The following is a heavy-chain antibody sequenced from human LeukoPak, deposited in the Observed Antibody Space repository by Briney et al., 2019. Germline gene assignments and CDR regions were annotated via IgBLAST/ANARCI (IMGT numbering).Heavy chain of an antibody. V-gene: IGHV3-13*05. CDR1: GFTFSSYD. CDR2: IGTAGDP. D-gene: IGHD5-18*01. Sequence: TGRSLRLSCAASGFTFSSYDMHWVRQATGKGLEWVSAIGTAGDPYYPGSVKGRFTISRENAKNSLYLQMNSLRAGDTAMYYCARGVSYGSLYYFDYWGQGTLVTVSS. CDR3: ARGVSYGSLYYFDY. J-gene: IGHJ4*02.